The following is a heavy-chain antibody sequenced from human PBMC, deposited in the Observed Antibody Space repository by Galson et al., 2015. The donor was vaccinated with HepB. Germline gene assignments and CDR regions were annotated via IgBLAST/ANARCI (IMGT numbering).Heavy chain of an antibody. J-gene: IGHJ5*02. D-gene: IGHD1-14*01. CDR1: GFTVDSNY. V-gene: IGHV3-66*01. Sequence: SLRLSCAASGFTVDSNYMSWVRQAPGKGLEWVSVIYSVDRTYYADSVKGRFTISTDSFRNTLFLQMNSLRGEDTAVYYCARVTAGWFDPWGQGTLVTVSS. CDR2: IYSVDRT. CDR3: ARVTAGWFDP.